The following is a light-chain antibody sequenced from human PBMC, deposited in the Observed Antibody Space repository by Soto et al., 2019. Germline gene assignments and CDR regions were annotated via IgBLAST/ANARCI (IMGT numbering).Light chain of an antibody. V-gene: IGLV2-18*02. CDR2: EVS. Sequence: QSVLTQPPSVSGSPGQSVTISCTGTSSDVGSYNRVSWYQQPPGTAPKLMIYEVSNRPSGVPDRFSGSKSGNTASLTISGLHADDAADYYCSSYTCSSTLVVFGGGTKLTAL. CDR1: SSDVGSYNR. J-gene: IGLJ2*01. CDR3: SSYTCSSTLVV.